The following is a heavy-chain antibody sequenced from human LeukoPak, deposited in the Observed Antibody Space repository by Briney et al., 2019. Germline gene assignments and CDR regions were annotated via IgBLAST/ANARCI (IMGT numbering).Heavy chain of an antibody. J-gene: IGHJ4*02. D-gene: IGHD1-26*01. Sequence: GGSLRLSCATSGFTFSSYWMHWVRQATGKGLEWVSAIGTAGDTYYPGSVKGRFTISRENAKNSLYLQMNSLRAGDTAVYYCARADGRARGFDYWGQETLVTVSS. CDR2: IGTAGDT. V-gene: IGHV3-13*01. CDR1: GFTFSSYW. CDR3: ARADGRARGFDY.